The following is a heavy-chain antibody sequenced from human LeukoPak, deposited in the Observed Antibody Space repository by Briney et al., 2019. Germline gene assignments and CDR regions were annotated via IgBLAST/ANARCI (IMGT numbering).Heavy chain of an antibody. V-gene: IGHV4-59*01. J-gene: IGHJ4*02. CDR2: IYYSGST. Sequence: SETLSLTCTVSGGSISSYYWSWIRQPPGKGLEWIGYIYYSGSTNYNPSLKSRVTISVDTSKNQFSLKLSSVAAADTAVYYCARGPYDSNGYLQEYYFDYWGQGTLVTVSS. CDR3: ARGPYDSNGYLQEYYFDY. D-gene: IGHD3-22*01. CDR1: GGSISSYY.